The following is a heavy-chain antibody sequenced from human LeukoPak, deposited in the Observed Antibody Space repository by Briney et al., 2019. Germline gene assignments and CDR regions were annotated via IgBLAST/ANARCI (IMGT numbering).Heavy chain of an antibody. V-gene: IGHV3-74*01. D-gene: IGHD3-10*01. CDR3: ARDASTMVRGVTMVDY. CDR2: INGDETST. CDR1: GFTFSSHW. Sequence: PGGSLRLSCAASGFTFSSHWMHWARQGPGKGLVWVSRINGDETSTAYADSVKGRFTISRDNAKNTLYLQMNSLRAEDTAVYYCARDASTMVRGVTMVDYWGQGTLVTVSS. J-gene: IGHJ4*02.